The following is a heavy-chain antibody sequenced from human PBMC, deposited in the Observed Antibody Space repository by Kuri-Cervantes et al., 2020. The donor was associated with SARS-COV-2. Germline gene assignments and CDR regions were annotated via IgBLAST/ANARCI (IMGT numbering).Heavy chain of an antibody. CDR2: INHSGSA. CDR1: GESFIGYY. V-gene: IGHV4-34*01. Sequence: SQTLSLTCAVYGESFIGYYWSWVRQPPGKGLEWIGDINHSGSANYNPSLKSRVTISVDTSKNQFSLKLSSVTAADTAVYYCARQSPDQYSESSQWFDPWGQGTLVTVSS. CDR3: ARQSPDQYSESSQWFDP. J-gene: IGHJ5*02. D-gene: IGHD1-26*01.